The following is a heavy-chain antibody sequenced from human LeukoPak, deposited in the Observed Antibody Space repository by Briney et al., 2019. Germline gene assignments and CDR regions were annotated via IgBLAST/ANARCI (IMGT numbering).Heavy chain of an antibody. V-gene: IGHV3-9*01. CDR1: GFTFDDFA. CDR3: ERVHGYSYGYFDY. CDR2: IAWNNAII. Sequence: PGRSLRLSCAASGFTFDDFAMHWVRQVPGRGLEWVSGIAWNNAIIGYADSVRGRFTISRENAKNALYLQMNSLRVEDSALYFCERVHGYSYGYFDYWGQGILVTVSS. D-gene: IGHD5-18*01. J-gene: IGHJ4*02.